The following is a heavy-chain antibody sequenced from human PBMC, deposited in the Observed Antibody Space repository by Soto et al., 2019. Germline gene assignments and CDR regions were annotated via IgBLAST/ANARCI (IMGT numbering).Heavy chain of an antibody. CDR2: IYPGDSDT. D-gene: IGHD6-6*01. Sequence: PGESLKISCRGSGYGFPSYWIGWVRQVPGKGLEWMGIIYPGDSDTRYSPSFQGQVTISADEALSTAYLQWTSLKASDTALYFCARARSFTLEFCYYGMDDWGQGTPVTVSS. CDR1: GYGFPSYW. J-gene: IGHJ6*02. V-gene: IGHV5-51*01. CDR3: ARARSFTLEFCYYGMDD.